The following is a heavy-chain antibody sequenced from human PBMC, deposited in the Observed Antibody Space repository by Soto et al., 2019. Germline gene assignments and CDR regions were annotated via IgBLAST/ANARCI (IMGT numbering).Heavy chain of an antibody. CDR1: GYTFTSYA. J-gene: IGHJ5*02. CDR2: INAGNGNT. CDR3: ARSTMVRGVTP. Sequence: ASVNVSCKASGYTFTSYAMHWVRQAPGQRLEWMGWINAGNGNTKYSQKFQGRVTITRDTSASTAYMELSSLRSEDTAVYYCARSTMVRGVTPWGQGTLVTVSS. D-gene: IGHD3-10*01. V-gene: IGHV1-3*01.